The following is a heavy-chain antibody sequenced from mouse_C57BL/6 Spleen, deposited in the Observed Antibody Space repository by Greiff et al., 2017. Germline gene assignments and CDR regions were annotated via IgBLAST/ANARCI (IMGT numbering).Heavy chain of an antibody. J-gene: IGHJ3*01. D-gene: IGHD1-1*01. CDR2: IDPNGGGT. CDR3: SRTYGSSYGFAY. CDR1: GYTFTSYW. V-gene: IGHV1-72*01. Sequence: QVQLQQPGAELVKPGASVKLSCKASGYTFTSYWMHWVKQRPGRGLEWIGKIDPNGGGTKYNEKFKSKATLTVDKPSSTVYMQLSSLTSEDSAVYSCSRTYGSSYGFAYWGQGTPVTVSS.